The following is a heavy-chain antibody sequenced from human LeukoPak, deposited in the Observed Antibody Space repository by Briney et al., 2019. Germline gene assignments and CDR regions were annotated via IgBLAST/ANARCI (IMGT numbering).Heavy chain of an antibody. D-gene: IGHD3-22*01. V-gene: IGHV1-2*02. CDR2: INPNSGGT. Sequence: ASVKVSCKTSGYTFSDYYMHWVRQAPGQGLEWMGWINPNSGGTNYAQKFQGRVTMTRDTSISTAYMELSRLRSDDTAVYYCASDNYYDSSGYYYPLSMLGYWGQGTLVTVSS. J-gene: IGHJ4*02. CDR3: ASDNYYDSSGYYYPLSMLGY. CDR1: GYTFSDYY.